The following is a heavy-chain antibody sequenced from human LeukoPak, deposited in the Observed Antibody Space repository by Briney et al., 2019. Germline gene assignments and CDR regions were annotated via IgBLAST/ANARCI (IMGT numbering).Heavy chain of an antibody. V-gene: IGHV3-23*01. CDR2: ISGSGGNT. CDR1: GFTFSSYA. J-gene: IGHJ6*02. Sequence: LTGGSLRLSCAASGFTFSSYAMSWVRQAPGKGLEWVSAISGSGGNTYHADSVKGRFTISRDNSKNTLYLQMNSLRAEDTAVYYCAAAYFGMDQYYYGMDVWGQGTTVTVSS. D-gene: IGHD3-3*01. CDR3: AAAYFGMDQYYYGMDV.